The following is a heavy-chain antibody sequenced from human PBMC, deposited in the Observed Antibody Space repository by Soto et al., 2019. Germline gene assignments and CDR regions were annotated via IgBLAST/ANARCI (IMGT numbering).Heavy chain of an antibody. CDR3: AKCLTPFGYYYYGMDV. V-gene: IGHV3-23*01. CDR1: GFTFSSYG. J-gene: IGHJ6*02. Sequence: GGSLRLSCAASGFTFSSYGMSWVRQAPGKGLEWVSAISGSGGSTYYADSVKGRFTISRDNSKNTLYLQMNSLRAEDTAVYYCAKCLTPFGYYYYGMDVWGQGTTVTVSS. D-gene: IGHD3-16*01. CDR2: ISGSGGST.